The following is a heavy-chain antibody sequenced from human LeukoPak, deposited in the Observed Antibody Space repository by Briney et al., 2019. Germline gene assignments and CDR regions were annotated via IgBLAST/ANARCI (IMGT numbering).Heavy chain of an antibody. J-gene: IGHJ4*02. CDR3: ARDHSSSWNYFDY. CDR1: GFTFSDYY. V-gene: IGHV3-11*04. Sequence: GGSLRLSCAASGFTFSDYYMNWIRQAPGKGLEWVSYISSSATTIYYADSVKGRFTISRDNAKKSLYLQMNSLRAEDTAVYYCARDHSSSWNYFDYWGQGTLVTISS. D-gene: IGHD6-13*01. CDR2: ISSSATTI.